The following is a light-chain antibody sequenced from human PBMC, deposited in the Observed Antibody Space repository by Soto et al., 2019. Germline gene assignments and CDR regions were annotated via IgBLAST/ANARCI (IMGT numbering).Light chain of an antibody. Sequence: QSALTQPASVSGSPGQSITISCTGISSDVGGYNYVSWYQQHPGKAPKLLIHNNDYRPSGVPDRFSGSKSGTSASLAISGLQSEDEADYYCAAWDDSLSGVVFGGGTKLTVL. CDR2: NND. CDR3: AAWDDSLSGVV. J-gene: IGLJ2*01. CDR1: SSDVGGYNY. V-gene: IGLV2-14*03.